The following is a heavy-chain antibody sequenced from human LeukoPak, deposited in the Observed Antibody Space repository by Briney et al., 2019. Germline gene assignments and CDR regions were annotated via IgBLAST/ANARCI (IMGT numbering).Heavy chain of an antibody. CDR1: GFTFSSHW. CDR2: IKDDGSEK. J-gene: IGHJ6*02. CDR3: ARRGITISGVLVYHYSGLDV. V-gene: IGHV3-7*01. Sequence: GGSLRLSCAGSGFTFSSHWMNWVRQAPGKGLEWVASIKDDGSEKHYVDSVGGRFTISRDNAKNSLHLQMSSLRAEDTAVYYCARRGITISGVLVYHYSGLDVWGQGTTVTVSS. D-gene: IGHD3-3*01.